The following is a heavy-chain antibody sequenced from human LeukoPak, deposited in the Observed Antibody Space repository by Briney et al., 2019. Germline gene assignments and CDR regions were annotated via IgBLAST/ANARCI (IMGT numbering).Heavy chain of an antibody. Sequence: GGSLRLSCATSGFTFSGYGMHWVRQTPGKRLAWVTVIWSDGSNKYYADSVKGRFTISRDNSKNTLYLQMNSLRAEDTAVYYCVRGYYAGRGHHFEYWGQGTLVTVSS. CDR3: VRGYYAGRGHHFEY. J-gene: IGHJ4*02. V-gene: IGHV3-33*01. D-gene: IGHD3-22*01. CDR1: GFTFSGYG. CDR2: IWSDGSNK.